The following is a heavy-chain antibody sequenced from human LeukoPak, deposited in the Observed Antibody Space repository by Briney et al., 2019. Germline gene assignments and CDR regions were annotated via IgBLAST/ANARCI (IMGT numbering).Heavy chain of an antibody. Sequence: ASVKVSCKASGYTFTSYYMHWVRQAPGQGLEWMGIINPSGGSTSYAQKFQGRVTMTRDTSTSTVYMELSSLRSEDTAVYYCATPGRRVTIFGVASRRGFDYWGQGTLVTVSS. CDR3: ATPGRRVTIFGVASRRGFDY. CDR1: GYTFTSYY. D-gene: IGHD3-3*01. CDR2: INPSGGST. V-gene: IGHV1-46*01. J-gene: IGHJ4*02.